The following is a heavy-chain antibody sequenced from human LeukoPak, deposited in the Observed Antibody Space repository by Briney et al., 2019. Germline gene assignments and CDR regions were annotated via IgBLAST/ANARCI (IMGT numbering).Heavy chain of an antibody. Sequence: GASVKVSCKASGGTFSSYAISWVRQAPGQGLEWMGGIIPIFGTANYAQKFQGRVTITTDESTSTAYMELSSLRSEDTAVYYCARGGWLQLQGYFDYWGQGTLVTVSS. D-gene: IGHD5-24*01. J-gene: IGHJ4*02. CDR2: IIPIFGTA. CDR1: GGTFSSYA. CDR3: ARGGWLQLQGYFDY. V-gene: IGHV1-69*05.